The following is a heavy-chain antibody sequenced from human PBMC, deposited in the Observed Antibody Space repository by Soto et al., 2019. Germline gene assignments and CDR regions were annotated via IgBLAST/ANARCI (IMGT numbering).Heavy chain of an antibody. CDR3: ARGPAHDYGDHGEDY. CDR1: GYTFTSYG. Sequence: GSSVKVSCKASGYTFTSYGISWVRLAPGQGLEWMGWISAYNGNTNYAQKLQGRVTMTTDTSTSTAYMELRSLRSDDTAVYYCARGPAHDYGDHGEDYWGQGTLVTVSS. V-gene: IGHV1-18*01. CDR2: ISAYNGNT. J-gene: IGHJ4*02. D-gene: IGHD4-17*01.